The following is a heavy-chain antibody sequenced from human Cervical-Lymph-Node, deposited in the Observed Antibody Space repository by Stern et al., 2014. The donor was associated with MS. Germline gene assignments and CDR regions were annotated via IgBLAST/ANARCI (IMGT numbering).Heavy chain of an antibody. CDR2: ILHDGTNQ. V-gene: IGHV3-30*18. Sequence: VQLVESGGGVVQPGRSLRLSCAASGFTFSSYGMHWVRQAPGKGLEGVAGILHDGTNQFYAESVQGRFTISRDNSKNTLFLQMNSLRAEDTAVYYWAKNSDSGDNRYWSFDLWGRGTLVTVSS. CDR1: GFTFSSYG. CDR3: AKNSDSGDNRYWSFDL. J-gene: IGHJ2*01. D-gene: IGHD4-23*01.